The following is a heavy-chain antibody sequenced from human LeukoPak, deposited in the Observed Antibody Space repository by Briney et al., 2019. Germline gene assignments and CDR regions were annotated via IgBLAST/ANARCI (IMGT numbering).Heavy chain of an antibody. CDR1: EFNISTYA. CDR2: ISRTGSYI. CDR3: AKEAPGSGTSNWFDP. Sequence: GGSLRLSCAASEFNISTYALNWVRQAPGKGLEWVSSISRTGSYIYYADSVKGRFTISRDNARNSVYLQMNSLRAEDTAVYYCAKEAPGSGTSNWFDPWGQGTLVTVSS. D-gene: IGHD3-10*01. V-gene: IGHV3-21*04. J-gene: IGHJ5*02.